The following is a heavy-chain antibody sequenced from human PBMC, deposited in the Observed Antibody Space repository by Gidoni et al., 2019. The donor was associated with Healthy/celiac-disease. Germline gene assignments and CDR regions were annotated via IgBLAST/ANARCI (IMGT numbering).Heavy chain of an antibody. CDR3: ARHNRYSSAFDI. D-gene: IGHD2-21*01. J-gene: IGHJ3*02. CDR2: IYYIGST. V-gene: IGHV4-39*01. CDR1: AGSISSSSYY. Sequence: QLQLQESGPGLVKPSDTLSLTCTVSAGSISSSSYYWGGIRQPPGKGLEWIGSIYYIGSTYYNPSLKSRVTISVDTSKNQFSLKLSSVTAADTAVYSCARHNRYSSAFDIWGQGTMVTVSS.